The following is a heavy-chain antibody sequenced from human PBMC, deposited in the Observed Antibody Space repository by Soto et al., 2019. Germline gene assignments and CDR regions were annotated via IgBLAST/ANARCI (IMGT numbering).Heavy chain of an antibody. CDR1: GGSFSGYY. CDR3: NRIMATRREGYYYYGMDV. V-gene: IGHV4-34*01. D-gene: IGHD5-12*01. J-gene: IGHJ6*02. CDR2: INHSGST. Sequence: SETLSLTCAVYGGSFSGYYWSWIRQPPGKGLEWIGEINHSGSTNYNPSLKSRVTISVDTSKNQFSLKLSSVTAADTAVYYCNRIMATRREGYYYYGMDVWGQGTTVTVSS.